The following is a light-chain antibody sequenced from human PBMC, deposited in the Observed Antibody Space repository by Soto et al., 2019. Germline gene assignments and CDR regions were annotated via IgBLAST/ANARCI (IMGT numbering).Light chain of an antibody. CDR3: CSFAGSGTGV. J-gene: IGLJ1*01. Sequence: QSVLTQPRSVSGSPGQSVTISCTGTSSDVGGYIYVSWYQQHPGKAPKLMMFDVSKRPSGVPDRFSGSKSGDTASLTISGLRTEDEADYYCCSFAGSGTGVFGTGTKVTVL. CDR1: SSDVGGYIY. CDR2: DVS. V-gene: IGLV2-11*01.